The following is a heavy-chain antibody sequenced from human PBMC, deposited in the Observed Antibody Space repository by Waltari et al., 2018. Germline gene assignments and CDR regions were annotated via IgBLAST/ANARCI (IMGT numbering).Heavy chain of an antibody. CDR1: VYSFTRYC. Sequence: EVQLVQSGAEVKKPGESLKSSCKGSVYSFTRYCIGWVRQMPGKGLEWMGSIYPGDSDTRYSASFQGQVTISADKSISTAYLQWSSLKASDTAMYYCASSQLWGGMNYWGQGTLVTVSS. J-gene: IGHJ4*02. CDR2: IYPGDSDT. D-gene: IGHD5-18*01. V-gene: IGHV5-51*01. CDR3: ASSQLWGGMNY.